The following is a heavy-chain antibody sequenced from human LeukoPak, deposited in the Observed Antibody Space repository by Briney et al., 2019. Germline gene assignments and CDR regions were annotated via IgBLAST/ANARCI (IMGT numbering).Heavy chain of an antibody. J-gene: IGHJ6*03. D-gene: IGHD1/OR15-1a*01. Sequence: PSETLSLTCAVSGGSISSSNWWSWVRQPPGKGLEWIGEIYHSGSTNYNPSLKSRVTISVDTSKNQFSLKLSSVTAADTAVYYCARGLIGVTASHDREQRWVYYMDVWGKGTTVTVSS. CDR3: ARGLIGVTASHDREQRWVYYMDV. CDR1: GGSISSSNW. CDR2: IYHSGST. V-gene: IGHV4-4*02.